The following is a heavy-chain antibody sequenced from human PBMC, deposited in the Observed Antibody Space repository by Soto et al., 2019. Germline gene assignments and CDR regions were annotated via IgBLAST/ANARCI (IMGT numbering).Heavy chain of an antibody. J-gene: IGHJ5*02. D-gene: IGHD2-15*01. Sequence: GESLKISCKGSGYSFTSYWIGWVRQMPGKGLEWMGIIYPGDSDTRYSPSFQGQVTISADKSISTAYLQWSSLKASDTAMYYCARRGACSGGSCPPTGWFDPWGQGTLVTVSS. CDR1: GYSFTSYW. CDR3: ARRGACSGGSCPPTGWFDP. CDR2: IYPGDSDT. V-gene: IGHV5-51*01.